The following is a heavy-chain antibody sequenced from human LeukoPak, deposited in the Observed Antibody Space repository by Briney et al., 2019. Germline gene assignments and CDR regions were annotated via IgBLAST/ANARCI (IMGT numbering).Heavy chain of an antibody. CDR2: FDPEDGET. D-gene: IGHD2-2*01. Sequence: ASVKVSCKVSGYTLTELSMHWVRQAPGKGLEWMGGFDPEDGETIYAQKFQGRVTMTEDTSTDTAYMELSSLRSEDTAVYYCATYIVVVPAASYYYYYMDVWGKGTTVTVSS. CDR1: GYTLTELS. J-gene: IGHJ6*03. CDR3: ATYIVVVPAASYYYYYMDV. V-gene: IGHV1-24*01.